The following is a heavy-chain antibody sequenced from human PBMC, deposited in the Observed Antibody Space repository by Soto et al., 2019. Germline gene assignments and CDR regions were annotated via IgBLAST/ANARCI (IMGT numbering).Heavy chain of an antibody. V-gene: IGHV4-39*01. J-gene: IGHJ3*02. CDR3: ARPDFSAVAANDAFEI. CDR1: GGSISSSSYY. D-gene: IGHD2-15*01. CDR2: IYYSGST. Sequence: SETLSLTCTVSGGSISSSSYYWGWIRQPPGKGLEWIGSIYYSGSTYYNPSLKSRVTISVDTSKNQFSLKLSSVTAADTAVYYCARPDFSAVAANDAFEIWGQGTMVTVSS.